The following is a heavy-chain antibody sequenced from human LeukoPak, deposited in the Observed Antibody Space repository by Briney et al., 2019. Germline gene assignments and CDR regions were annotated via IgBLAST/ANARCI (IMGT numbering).Heavy chain of an antibody. CDR1: GGTFSSYT. V-gene: IGHV1-69*04. J-gene: IGHJ6*03. D-gene: IGHD3-3*01. Sequence: GSSVEVSCKASGGTFSSYTISWVRQAPGQGLEWMGRIIPILGIANYAQKFQGRVTITADKSTSTAYMELSSLRSEDTAVYYCARDYNDFWSQFRYYMDVWGKGTTVTVSS. CDR2: IIPILGIA. CDR3: ARDYNDFWSQFRYYMDV.